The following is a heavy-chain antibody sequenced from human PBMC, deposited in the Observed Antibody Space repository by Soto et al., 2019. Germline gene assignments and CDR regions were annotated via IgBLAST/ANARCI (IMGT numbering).Heavy chain of an antibody. V-gene: IGHV3-33*06. D-gene: IGHD1-20*01. CDR3: AKHYPGIIDY. Sequence: VGSLRLCCAASGFNFRNYGMHWVRQAPGKGLEWVAIIWYDGSNKYYADSVKGRFTISRDNSKNTLYLQIDSLRAEDTAGYYCAKHYPGIIDYWSQG. CDR2: IWYDGSNK. CDR1: GFNFRNYG. J-gene: IGHJ4*02.